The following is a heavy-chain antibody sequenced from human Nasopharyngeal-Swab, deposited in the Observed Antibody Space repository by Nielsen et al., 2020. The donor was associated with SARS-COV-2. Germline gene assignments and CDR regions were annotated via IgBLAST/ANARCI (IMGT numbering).Heavy chain of an antibody. V-gene: IGHV4-31*02. CDR3: ARTRAHYDILTGYYIPQQYYFDY. Sequence: WIRQPPGKGLEWIGYIYYSGSTYYNPSLKSRVTISVDTSKNQFSLKLGSVTAADTAVYYCARTRAHYDILTGYYIPQQYYFDYWGQGTLVTVSS. J-gene: IGHJ4*02. D-gene: IGHD3-9*01. CDR2: IYYSGST.